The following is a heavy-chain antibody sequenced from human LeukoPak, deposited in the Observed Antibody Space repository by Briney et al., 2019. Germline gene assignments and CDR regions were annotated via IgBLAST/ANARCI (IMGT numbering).Heavy chain of an antibody. V-gene: IGHV3-23*01. Sequence: PGGSLRLSCAASGFTFSSYAMSWVRQAPGKGLEWVSAISSSGGSTYYADSVKGRFTISRDNSKNTLYLQMNSLRAEDTAVYYCAKAPHSGSYFSTVYYFDYWGQGTLVTVSS. CDR1: GFTFSSYA. D-gene: IGHD1-26*01. CDR3: AKAPHSGSYFSTVYYFDY. J-gene: IGHJ4*02. CDR2: ISSSGGST.